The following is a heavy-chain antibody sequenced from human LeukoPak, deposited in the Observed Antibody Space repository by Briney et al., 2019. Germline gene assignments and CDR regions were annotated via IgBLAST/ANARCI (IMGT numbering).Heavy chain of an antibody. CDR2: ITSGETYI. Sequence: GGSLRLSCAASGFTFSTYNMNWLRQAPGKGLEWVSSITSGETYIYYADSVKGRFTISRDNAKNSLYLQMNSLRDEDTAVYYCASRPRFDTRGYYVDYWGQGSLVTVSS. D-gene: IGHD3-22*01. CDR3: ASRPRFDTRGYYVDY. CDR1: GFTFSTYN. J-gene: IGHJ4*02. V-gene: IGHV3-21*01.